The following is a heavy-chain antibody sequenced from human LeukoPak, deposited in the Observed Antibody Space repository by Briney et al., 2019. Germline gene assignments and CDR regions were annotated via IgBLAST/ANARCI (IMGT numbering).Heavy chain of an antibody. CDR3: ARDGEAARRGGGNWFDP. CDR2: INPNSGGT. Sequence: PGASVKVSCKASGYTFTGYYMHWVRQAPGQGLEWMGWINPNSGGTNYAQKFQGRVTMTRDTSISTAYMELSRLRSDDTAVYYCARDGEAARRGGGNWFDPWGQGTLVTVSS. D-gene: IGHD6-6*01. J-gene: IGHJ5*02. V-gene: IGHV1-2*02. CDR1: GYTFTGYY.